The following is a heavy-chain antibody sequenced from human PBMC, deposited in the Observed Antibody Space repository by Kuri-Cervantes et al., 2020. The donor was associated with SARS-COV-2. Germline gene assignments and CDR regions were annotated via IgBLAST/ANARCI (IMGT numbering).Heavy chain of an antibody. J-gene: IGHJ4*02. CDR2: IKQDGSEK. Sequence: GESLKISCAASGFTFSSYWMSWVRQAPGKGLEWVANIKQDGSEKYYVDSVKGRFTISRDNAKNSLYLQMNSLRAEDTAVYYCARDPDDFFPIWDYWGQGTLVTVSS. V-gene: IGHV3-7*01. CDR3: ARDPDDFFPIWDY. D-gene: IGHD3-3*01. CDR1: GFTFSSYW.